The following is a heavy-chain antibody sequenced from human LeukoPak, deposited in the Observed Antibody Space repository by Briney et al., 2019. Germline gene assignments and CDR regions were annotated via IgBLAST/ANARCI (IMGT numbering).Heavy chain of an antibody. CDR3: ASNRRGYDFDY. D-gene: IGHD5-18*01. V-gene: IGHV1-18*01. CDR1: GYTFTSYG. J-gene: IGHJ4*02. CDR2: ISAYNGNT. Sequence: ASVKVSCRASGYTFTSYGISWVRQAPGQGLEWMGWISAYNGNTNYAQKLQGRVTMTTDTSTSTAYMELRSLRSDDTAVYYCASNRRGYDFDYWGQGTLVTVSS.